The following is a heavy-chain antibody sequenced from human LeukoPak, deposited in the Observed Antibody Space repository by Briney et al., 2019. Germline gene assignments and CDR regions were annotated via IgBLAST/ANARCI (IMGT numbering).Heavy chain of an antibody. V-gene: IGHV4-34*01. CDR2: VNLGGST. J-gene: IGHJ6*02. CDR1: GGXFSGYY. CDR3: ARERRLWSGGYYGMDV. Sequence: SETLSLTCAVYGGXFSGYYCSWIRQPPGKGREWIGDVNLGGSTNYTPSLKSRVTISVDTSKNQFSLKLSSVTAADTAVYYCARERRLWSGGYYGMDVWGQGTTVTVSS. D-gene: IGHD3-3*01.